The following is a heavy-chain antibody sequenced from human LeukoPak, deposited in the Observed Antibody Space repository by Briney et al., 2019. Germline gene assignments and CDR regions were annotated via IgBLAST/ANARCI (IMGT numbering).Heavy chain of an antibody. J-gene: IGHJ4*02. CDR3: ATDPWGQPVRDY. CDR1: GYTLTELS. CDR2: FDPEDGET. Sequence: ASVKVSCKVSGYTLTELSMHWVRQAPGKGLEWMGGFDPEDGETIYAQKFQGRVTMTEDTSTDTAYMELSSLRSEDTAVYYCATDPWGQPVRDYWGQGTLVTVSS. V-gene: IGHV1-24*01. D-gene: IGHD3-16*01.